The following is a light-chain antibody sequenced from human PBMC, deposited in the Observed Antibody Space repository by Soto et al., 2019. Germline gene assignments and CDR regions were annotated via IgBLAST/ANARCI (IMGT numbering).Light chain of an antibody. J-gene: IGLJ3*02. CDR1: SSDVGGYNY. CDR3: SSYTSGSHRV. Sequence: QSALTQPASVSGSPGQSITISCTGTSSDVGGYNYVSWYQQHPGKAPKLMIYEVSNRPSGVSNRFSGSKSGNTASLTISGLQAEDEADYYCSSYTSGSHRVFGGGIQLTVL. V-gene: IGLV2-14*01. CDR2: EVS.